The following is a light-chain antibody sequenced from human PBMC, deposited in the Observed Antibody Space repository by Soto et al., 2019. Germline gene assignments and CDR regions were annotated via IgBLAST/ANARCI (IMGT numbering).Light chain of an antibody. CDR2: GAS. Sequence: IVMTQSPATLSVSPGERATLSCRARQSVRSNLAWYQQKPGQAHMLLIYGASTRATGIPARFSGSGSGTEFTLTISSLQSEDFAVYYCQQYNNWPPNTFGQGTKLEIK. V-gene: IGKV3-15*01. J-gene: IGKJ2*01. CDR3: QQYNNWPPNT. CDR1: QSVRSN.